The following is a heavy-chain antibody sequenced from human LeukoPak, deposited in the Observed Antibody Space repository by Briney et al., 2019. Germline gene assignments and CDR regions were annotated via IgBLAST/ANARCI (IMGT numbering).Heavy chain of an antibody. Sequence: GASVKVSCKASGYTFTSYGISWVRQAPGQGLEWMGWISAYNGNTNYAQKLQGRVTMTTDTSTSTAYMELRSLRSDDTAVYYCAGSTSSDYYGSFDYWGQGTLVTVSS. CDR1: GYTFTSYG. D-gene: IGHD3-22*01. CDR3: AGSTSSDYYGSFDY. CDR2: ISAYNGNT. V-gene: IGHV1-18*01. J-gene: IGHJ4*02.